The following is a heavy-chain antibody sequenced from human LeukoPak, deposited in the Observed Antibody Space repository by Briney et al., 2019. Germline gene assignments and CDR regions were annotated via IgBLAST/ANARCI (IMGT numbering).Heavy chain of an antibody. Sequence: SETLSLTCTVSGASISDSSHYWGWIRQPPGKGLKWVGSIFYGGNTSYNPSLKSRVTISVDTSKNQFSLKVDSVTAADTAVFYCARHRSYYFDYWGQGMLVTVSS. V-gene: IGHV4-39*01. D-gene: IGHD3-10*01. CDR1: GASISDSSHY. CDR2: IFYGGNT. J-gene: IGHJ4*02. CDR3: ARHRSYYFDY.